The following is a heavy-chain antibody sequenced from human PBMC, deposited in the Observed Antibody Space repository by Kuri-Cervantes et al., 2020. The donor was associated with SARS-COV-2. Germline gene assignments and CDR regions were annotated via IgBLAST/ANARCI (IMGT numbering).Heavy chain of an antibody. CDR1: GYTLTELS. V-gene: IGHV1-24*01. CDR2: FDPEDGET. D-gene: IGHD2-21*01. J-gene: IGHJ3*02. Sequence: ASVKVSCKVFGYTLTELSMHWVRQAPGKGLEWMGGFDPEDGETIYAQKFQGRVTMTEDTSTDTAYMELSSLRSEDTAVYYCATAYCGGDCYSRADAFDIWGQGTMVTVSS. CDR3: ATAYCGGDCYSRADAFDI.